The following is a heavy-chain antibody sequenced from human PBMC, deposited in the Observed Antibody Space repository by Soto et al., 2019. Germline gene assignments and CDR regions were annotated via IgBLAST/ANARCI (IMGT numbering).Heavy chain of an antibody. CDR3: ARDHEGYCSGGSCPVFVNWFDP. J-gene: IGHJ5*02. D-gene: IGHD2-15*01. CDR1: GFTFSSYS. Sequence: GGSLRLSCAASGFTFSSYSMNWVRQAPGKGLEWVSYISSSSSTIYYADSVKGRFTISRDNAKNSLYLQMNSLRAEDTAVYYCARDHEGYCSGGSCPVFVNWFDPWGQGTLVTVSS. V-gene: IGHV3-48*01. CDR2: ISSSSSTI.